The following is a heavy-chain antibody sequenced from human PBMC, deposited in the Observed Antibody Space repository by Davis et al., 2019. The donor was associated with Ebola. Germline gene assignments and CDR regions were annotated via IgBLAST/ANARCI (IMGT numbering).Heavy chain of an antibody. Sequence: PGGSLRLSCAASGFTFSSYGMHWVRQAPGKGLESVSRISSNGETTYYAESVKGRFTISRDNSKDTLYLQMRSLRTEDTAVYYCVKDRFTVVVVHGGFDYWGHGTPVTVSS. CDR2: ISSNGETT. V-gene: IGHV3-64D*06. CDR1: GFTFSSYG. CDR3: VKDRFTVVVVHGGFDY. D-gene: IGHD2-15*01. J-gene: IGHJ4*01.